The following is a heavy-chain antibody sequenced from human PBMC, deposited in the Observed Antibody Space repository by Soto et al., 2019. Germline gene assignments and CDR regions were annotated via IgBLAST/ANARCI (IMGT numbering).Heavy chain of an antibody. D-gene: IGHD3-10*01. Sequence: QVQLQESGPGLVKPSGTISLTCVVSSGSINSGTWWSWVRQPPGKGLEWIGQVADIGSTIYNPTPRIRVTVSTDKSTNQFSLSLSAVTAADTGLYYWVRHGGGCLDTWGQETLVIFSS. CDR1: SGSINSGTW. V-gene: IGHV4-4*02. CDR2: VADIGST. CDR3: VRHGGGCLDT. J-gene: IGHJ5*02.